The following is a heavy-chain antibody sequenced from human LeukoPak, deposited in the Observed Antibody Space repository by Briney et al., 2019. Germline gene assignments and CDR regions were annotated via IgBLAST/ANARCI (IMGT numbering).Heavy chain of an antibody. D-gene: IGHD3-22*01. CDR3: ARGVRRYYYDSSTHSAFDI. Sequence: PGRSLRLSCAASGFTFSSYAMHWVRQAPGKGLEWVAVISYDGSNKYYADSVKGRFTISRDNSKNTLYLQMNSLRAEDTAVYYCARGVRRYYYDSSTHSAFDIWGQGTMVTVSS. CDR2: ISYDGSNK. J-gene: IGHJ3*02. CDR1: GFTFSSYA. V-gene: IGHV3-30-3*01.